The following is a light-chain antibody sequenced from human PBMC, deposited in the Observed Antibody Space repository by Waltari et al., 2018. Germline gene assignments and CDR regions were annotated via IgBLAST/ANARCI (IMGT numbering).Light chain of an antibody. CDR3: NSRDSTTKHLV. Sequence: SSDLTQDPAVSVALGQTVRITCQGDSLRRSYASWYQQKPGQAPLLVTYGKNKRPSGIPDRFSGSSPGDTASLTITGFQAEDEADYYCNSRDSTTKHLVFGGGTKLTVL. J-gene: IGLJ2*01. V-gene: IGLV3-19*01. CDR2: GKN. CDR1: SLRRSY.